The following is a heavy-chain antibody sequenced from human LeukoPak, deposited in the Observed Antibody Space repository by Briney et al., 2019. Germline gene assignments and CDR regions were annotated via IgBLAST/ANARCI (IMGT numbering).Heavy chain of an antibody. CDR1: VGTFSIYA. Sequence: SVTVSYMPSVGTFSIYAISWVRQAPGQGGEWMGGIIPIFGTANYAQKFQGRVTITTDASTSTAYMELSSLRSEDTAVYYCARGPPYYYDSSGYYYFDYWGQGTLVTVSS. CDR2: IIPIFGTA. D-gene: IGHD3-22*01. CDR3: ARGPPYYYDSSGYYYFDY. V-gene: IGHV1-69*05. J-gene: IGHJ4*02.